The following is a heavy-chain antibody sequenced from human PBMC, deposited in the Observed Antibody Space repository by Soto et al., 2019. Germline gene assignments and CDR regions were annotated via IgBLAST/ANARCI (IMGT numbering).Heavy chain of an antibody. J-gene: IGHJ5*02. CDR2: IYYSGST. CDR1: GGSISSYY. V-gene: IGHV4-59*01. CDR3: ARGGIAVAGTNWFDP. D-gene: IGHD6-19*01. Sequence: LSLTCTVSGGSISSYYWSWIRQPPGKGLEWIGYIYYSGSTNYNPSLKSRVTISVDTSKNQFSLKLSSVTAADTAVYYCARGGIAVAGTNWFDPWGQGTLVTVTS.